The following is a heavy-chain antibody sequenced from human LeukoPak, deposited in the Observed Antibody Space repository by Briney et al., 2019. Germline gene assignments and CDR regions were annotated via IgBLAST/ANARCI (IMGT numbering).Heavy chain of an antibody. V-gene: IGHV3-7*01. D-gene: IGHD5-18*01. Sequence: GGSLRLSSAVSGLTFSSSWMDWVRQAPGKGLEWVASINPDGNKKYSADSVKGRFTISRDNAENWLYLQMNSLRVEDTAFYYCARDLAYSRLDYWGQGMLVTVSS. CDR2: INPDGNKK. CDR1: GLTFSSSW. CDR3: ARDLAYSRLDY. J-gene: IGHJ4*02.